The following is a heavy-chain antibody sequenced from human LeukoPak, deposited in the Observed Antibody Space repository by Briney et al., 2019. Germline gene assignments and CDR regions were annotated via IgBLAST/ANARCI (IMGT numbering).Heavy chain of an antibody. J-gene: IGHJ4*02. D-gene: IGHD3-22*01. V-gene: IGHV3-23*01. Sequence: GGSLRLSCAASGFTFSSYEMNWVRQAPGKGPEWVSAISGSGGSTYYADSVKGRFTISRDNSKNTLYLQMNSLRAEDTAVYYCAKMEVVITTYYFDYWGQGTLVTVSS. CDR1: GFTFSSYE. CDR2: ISGSGGST. CDR3: AKMEVVITTYYFDY.